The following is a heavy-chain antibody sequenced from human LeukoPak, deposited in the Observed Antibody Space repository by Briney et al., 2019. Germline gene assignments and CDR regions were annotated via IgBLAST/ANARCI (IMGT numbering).Heavy chain of an antibody. CDR1: GGSFSGYY. CDR2: IIHSGSA. V-gene: IGHV4-34*12. CDR3: ARTPSEMVADY. J-gene: IGHJ4*02. D-gene: IGHD5-24*01. Sequence: PSETLSLTCAVYGGSFSGYYWSWIRQPPGKGLEWIGEIIHSGSAKYSPSLKSRVTISVDTSKNQFSLKLSSVTAADTAVYYCARTPSEMVADYWGQGTLVTVSS.